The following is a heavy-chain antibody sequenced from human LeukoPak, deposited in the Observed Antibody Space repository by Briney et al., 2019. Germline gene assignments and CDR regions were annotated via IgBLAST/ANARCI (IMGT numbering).Heavy chain of an antibody. Sequence: SVKVSCKASGGTFSSYAISWVRQAPGQGLEWMGGIIPIFGTANYAQKFQGRVTITADESTSTVYMELSSLRSEDTAVYYCARGAAGQTAEYFQHWGQGTLVTVSS. V-gene: IGHV1-69*13. CDR2: IIPIFGTA. CDR3: ARGAAGQTAEYFQH. CDR1: GGTFSSYA. J-gene: IGHJ1*01. D-gene: IGHD6-13*01.